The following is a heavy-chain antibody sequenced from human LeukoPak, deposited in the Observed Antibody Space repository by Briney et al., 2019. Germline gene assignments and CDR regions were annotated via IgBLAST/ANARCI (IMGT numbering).Heavy chain of an antibody. J-gene: IGHJ3*02. CDR3: ARVSDSSGLDAFDI. CDR2: INHSGST. D-gene: IGHD3-22*01. Sequence: PSETPSLTCAVYGGSFSGYYWSWIRQPPGKGLEWIGEINHSGSTNYNPSLKSRVTISVDTSKNQFSLKLSSVTAADTAVYYCARVSDSSGLDAFDIWGQGTMVTVSS. V-gene: IGHV4-34*01. CDR1: GGSFSGYY.